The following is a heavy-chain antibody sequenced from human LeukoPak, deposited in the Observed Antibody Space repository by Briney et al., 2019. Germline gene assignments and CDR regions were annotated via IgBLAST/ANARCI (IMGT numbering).Heavy chain of an antibody. CDR3: ARDGRWYSDMASYDSSGYSDY. CDR2: ISSSGSTI. J-gene: IGHJ4*02. Sequence: GGSLRLSCAASGFTFSSYEMNWVRQAPGKGQEWVSYISSSGSTIYYADSVKGRFTISRDNAKNSLYLQMNSLRAEDTAVYFCARDGRWYSDMASYDSSGYSDYWGQGTLVTVSS. CDR1: GFTFSSYE. D-gene: IGHD3-22*01. V-gene: IGHV3-48*03.